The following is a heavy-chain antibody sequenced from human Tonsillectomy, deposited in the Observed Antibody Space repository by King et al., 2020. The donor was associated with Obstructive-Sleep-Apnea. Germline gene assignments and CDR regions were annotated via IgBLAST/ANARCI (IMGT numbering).Heavy chain of an antibody. CDR1: GGSISSSSYY. CDR3: ARHTVTTETFDY. Sequence: QLQESGPGLVKPSETLSLTCTVSGGSISSSSYYWGWIRKPPGKGLEWIGSIYYSGSTYYNPSLKSRVPISVDTSKNQFSLKPSSVTAADTAVYYCARHTVTTETFDYWGQGTLVTVSS. D-gene: IGHD4-17*01. CDR2: IYYSGST. V-gene: IGHV4-39*01. J-gene: IGHJ4*02.